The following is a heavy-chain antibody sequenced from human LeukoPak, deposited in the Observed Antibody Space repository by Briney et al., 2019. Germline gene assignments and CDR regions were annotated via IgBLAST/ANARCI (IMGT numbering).Heavy chain of an antibody. J-gene: IGHJ4*02. CDR3: ARDSVDLTAMVTSHYFDY. CDR2: ISSSSSYI. V-gene: IGHV3-21*01. Sequence: GGSLRLSCAASGFTFSSYSMNWVRQAPGKGLEWVSSISSSSSYIYYADSVKGRFTISRDNAKNSLYLQMNSLRAEDTAVYYCARDSVDLTAMVTSHYFDYWGQGTLVTVSS. CDR1: GFTFSSYS. D-gene: IGHD5-18*01.